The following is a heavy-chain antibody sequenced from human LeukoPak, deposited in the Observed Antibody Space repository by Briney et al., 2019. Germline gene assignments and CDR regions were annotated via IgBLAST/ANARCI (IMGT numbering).Heavy chain of an antibody. CDR2: ISSSSTTI. J-gene: IGHJ4*02. Sequence: GGSLRLSCAASGFTFSDYSMNWVRQAPGKGLEWVSYISSSSTTIFYADSVRGRFTISRDNAKNSLFLQMNGLRAEDTALYYCARERVIAAAGDGFDSWGQGTLVTVSS. CDR1: GFTFSDYS. V-gene: IGHV3-48*01. CDR3: ARERVIAAAGDGFDS. D-gene: IGHD2-21*01.